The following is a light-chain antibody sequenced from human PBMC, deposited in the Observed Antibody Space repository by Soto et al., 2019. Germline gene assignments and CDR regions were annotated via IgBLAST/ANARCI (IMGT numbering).Light chain of an antibody. Sequence: QSALTQPRSASGSPGQSVTISCTGTSSDVGGYNYVSWYQHHPGKAPKFMIYEVSKRPSGVPDRFSGSKSGNTASLTISGLQTEDEGDYYCCSYAGNYVVFGGGTKLTVL. CDR3: CSYAGNYVV. V-gene: IGLV2-11*01. J-gene: IGLJ2*01. CDR1: SSDVGGYNY. CDR2: EVS.